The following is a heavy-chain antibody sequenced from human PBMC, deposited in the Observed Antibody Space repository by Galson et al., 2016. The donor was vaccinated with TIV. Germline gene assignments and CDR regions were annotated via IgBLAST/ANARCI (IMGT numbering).Heavy chain of an antibody. V-gene: IGHV1-69*10. D-gene: IGHD2-21*02. Sequence: SVKVSCKASGDSFRIYTISWVRQAPGQGLEWMGGIIPIHGVSNHAQKFQGRVTITADEPTTTVYMTLSRLRSEDTAVHYCARTVPCGGDCYFFDYWGQGTLVTVSS. J-gene: IGHJ4*02. CDR3: ARTVPCGGDCYFFDY. CDR2: IIPIHGVS. CDR1: GDSFRIYT.